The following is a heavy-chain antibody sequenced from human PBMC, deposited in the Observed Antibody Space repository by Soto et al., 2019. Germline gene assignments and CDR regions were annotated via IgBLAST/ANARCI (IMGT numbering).Heavy chain of an antibody. D-gene: IGHD5-18*01. J-gene: IGHJ4*02. V-gene: IGHV4-34*01. CDR3: ARDQADTVMVLGGVFDY. CDR1: GGTVCSSY. CDR2: INHSGST. Sequence: TLSLTYAGYGGTVCSSYLTWIRQPTGKGLEWIGEINHSGSTNYNPSLKSRVTISVDTSKNQFPLKLSSVTAADTAVYYFARDQADTVMVLGGVFDYWGQGTLVTVFS.